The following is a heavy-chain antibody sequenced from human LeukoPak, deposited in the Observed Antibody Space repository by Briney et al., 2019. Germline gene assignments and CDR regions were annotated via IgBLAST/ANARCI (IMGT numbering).Heavy chain of an antibody. CDR2: INPSGGST. V-gene: IGHV1-46*01. Sequence: ASVKVSCKASGYTFTSYYMHWVRQAPGQGLEWMGIINPSGGSTSYAQKFQGRVTMTRDTSTSTVYMELGSLRSEDTAVYYCARVVAAIMPLLEFDYWGQGTLVTVSS. CDR3: ARVVAAIMPLLEFDY. J-gene: IGHJ4*02. CDR1: GYTFTSYY. D-gene: IGHD2-15*01.